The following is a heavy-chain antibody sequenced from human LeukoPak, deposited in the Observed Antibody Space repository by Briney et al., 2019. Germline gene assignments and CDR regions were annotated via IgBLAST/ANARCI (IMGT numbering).Heavy chain of an antibody. Sequence: SVKVSCKASGGTFSSYTISWVRQAPGQGLEWMGRIIPILGIANYAQKFQGRVTIAADKSTSTAYMELSSLRSEDTAVYYCASIAVAGKPLFGYWGQGTLVTVSS. CDR2: IIPILGIA. D-gene: IGHD6-19*01. J-gene: IGHJ4*02. V-gene: IGHV1-69*02. CDR1: GGTFSSYT. CDR3: ASIAVAGKPLFGY.